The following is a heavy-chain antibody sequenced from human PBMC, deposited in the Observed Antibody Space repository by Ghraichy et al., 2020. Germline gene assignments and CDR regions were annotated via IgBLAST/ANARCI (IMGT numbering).Heavy chain of an antibody. CDR3: AGIPARMYSSSWYFHY. CDR2: IYSGGST. CDR1: GFTVSSNY. J-gene: IGHJ4*02. D-gene: IGHD6-13*01. Sequence: GESLNISCAASGFTVSSNYMSWVRQAPGKGLEWVSVIYSGGSTYYADSVKGRFTITRDNSKNTLYLQMNSLRAEDTAVYYCAGIPARMYSSSWYFHYWGQGTLVTVSS. V-gene: IGHV3-53*01.